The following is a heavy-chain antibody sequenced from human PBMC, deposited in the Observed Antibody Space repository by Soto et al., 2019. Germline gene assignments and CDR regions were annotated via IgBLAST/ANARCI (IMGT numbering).Heavy chain of an antibody. CDR1: GFTFSSYA. D-gene: IGHD3-10*01. V-gene: IGHV3-23*01. CDR2: ISGSGGST. Sequence: GGSLRLSCAASGFTFSSYAMSWVRQAPGKGLECVSAISGSGGSTYYADSVKGRFTISRDNSKNTLYLQMNSLRAEDTAVYYCAKGELRVRGVTTRYYYGMDVWGQGTTVTVSS. J-gene: IGHJ6*02. CDR3: AKGELRVRGVTTRYYYGMDV.